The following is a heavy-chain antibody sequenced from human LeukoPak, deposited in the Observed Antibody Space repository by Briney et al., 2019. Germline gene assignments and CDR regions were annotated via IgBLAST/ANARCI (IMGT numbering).Heavy chain of an antibody. CDR2: IWYDGSNK. CDR1: GFTFSSYG. J-gene: IGHJ4*02. CDR3: ARDHIVATIRAFFDY. Sequence: SGGSLRLSCAASGFTFSSYGMHWVRQAPGKGLEWVAVIWYDGSNKYYADSVKGRFTISRDNSKNTLYLQMNSLRAEDTAVYYCARDHIVATIRAFFDYWGQGTLVTVSS. D-gene: IGHD5-12*01. V-gene: IGHV3-33*01.